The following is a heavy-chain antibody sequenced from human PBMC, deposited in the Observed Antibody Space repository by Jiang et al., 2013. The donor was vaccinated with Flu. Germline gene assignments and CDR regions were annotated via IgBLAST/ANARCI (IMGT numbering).Heavy chain of an antibody. J-gene: IGHJ6*02. CDR2: INPGGGTI. CDR1: GYTFSNYY. V-gene: IGHV1-46*01. CDR3: ARGGIIAAGMDYYYGMDV. D-gene: IGHD6-13*01. Sequence: SGAEVKRPGASVKVSCKTSGYTFSNYYIHWVRQAPGQGLDWMGIINPGGGTIRVGQNFQGRVSMTRDTSTNTVYMELSSLRSEDIAVYYCARGGIIAAGMDYYYGMDVWGQGTTVTVSS.